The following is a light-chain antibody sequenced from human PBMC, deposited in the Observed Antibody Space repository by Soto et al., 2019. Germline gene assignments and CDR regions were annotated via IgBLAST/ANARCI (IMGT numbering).Light chain of an antibody. CDR3: SSYTSSSTVV. CDR1: SSDVGRYNL. CDR2: EDY. J-gene: IGLJ3*02. V-gene: IGLV2-14*02. Sequence: QSALTQPASVSGSPGQAITISCTGTSSDVGRYNLVSWYQHHPGKAPKLMIYEDYKRPSGVSNRFSGSKSGNTASLTISGLQAEDEADYYCSSYTSSSTVVFGGGTKLTVL.